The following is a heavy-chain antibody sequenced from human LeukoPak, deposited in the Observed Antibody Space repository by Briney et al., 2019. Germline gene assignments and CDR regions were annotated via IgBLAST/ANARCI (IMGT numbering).Heavy chain of an antibody. J-gene: IGHJ4*02. V-gene: IGHV3-48*04. D-gene: IGHD3-10*01. Sequence: GGSLRLSCAASGFTFSSYGLNWVRQAPGKGLEWVSYISSSSTPIYYADSVKGRFTISRDNAKNSLYLQMNSLRAEDTAVYYCARGRDYVSGSTFGYWGQGTLVTVSS. CDR2: ISSSSTPI. CDR1: GFTFSSYG. CDR3: ARGRDYVSGSTFGY.